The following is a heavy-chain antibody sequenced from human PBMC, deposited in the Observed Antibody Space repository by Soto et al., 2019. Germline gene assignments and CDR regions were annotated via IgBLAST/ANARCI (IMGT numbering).Heavy chain of an antibody. CDR3: ARLRNHYFMDD. V-gene: IGHV4-59*11. D-gene: IGHD4-17*01. CDR1: DGSISGLY. Sequence: QVQLQESGPGLVRPSETLSLTCSVSDGSISGLYWTWVRQSPGKGLEWIGWIYSSGTTNYNPSLKSRVAFSVDTSKNQFSLKPTSVTAADTAIYCCARLRNHYFMDDWGKGTTVAVSS. J-gene: IGHJ6*03. CDR2: IYSSGTT.